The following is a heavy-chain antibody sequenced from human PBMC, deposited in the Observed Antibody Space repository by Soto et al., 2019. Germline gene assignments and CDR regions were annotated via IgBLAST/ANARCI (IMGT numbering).Heavy chain of an antibody. Sequence: EEHVLESGGGLVQPGGSLTLSCVASGFRFSDYAMNWVRQAPGKGLEWVSAIGGRGSNIYYADSVKGRLTISRDNSQNTLYLQMTSLRAADTAVYYCAIGSGSPHWLDPWGQGALVTVSS. CDR1: GFRFSDYA. D-gene: IGHD1-26*01. CDR3: AIGSGSPHWLDP. J-gene: IGHJ5*02. V-gene: IGHV3-23*01. CDR2: IGGRGSNI.